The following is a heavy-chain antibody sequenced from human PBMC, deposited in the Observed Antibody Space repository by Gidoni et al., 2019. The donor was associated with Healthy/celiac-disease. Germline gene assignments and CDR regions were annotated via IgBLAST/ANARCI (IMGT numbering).Heavy chain of an antibody. J-gene: IGHJ6*02. CDR1: GFTFSVYE. CDR2: ISSSGSTI. Sequence: EVQLVESGGGLVQPGGSLRLPCAASGFTFSVYEMNWVRQAPGRGLEWVSYISSSGSTIYYADSVKGRFTISRDNAKNSLYLQMNSLRAEDTAVYYCARDFSWMTAIRFGGMDVWGQGTTVTVSS. V-gene: IGHV3-48*03. CDR3: ARDFSWMTAIRFGGMDV. D-gene: IGHD2-21*02.